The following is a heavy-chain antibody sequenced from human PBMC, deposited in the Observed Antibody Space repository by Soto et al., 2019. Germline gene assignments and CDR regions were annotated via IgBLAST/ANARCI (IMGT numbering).Heavy chain of an antibody. J-gene: IGHJ4*02. Sequence: GSVNVSCKASGYIFTGYYMHWVRQTPGQGLEWMGWINPNSGDTNYTQKFQGWVTMTRDTSISTAYMELSRLRSDDTAVYYCSTSRISIAVAGETEYYFDYWGQGTPVTVSS. CDR3: STSRISIAVAGETEYYFDY. D-gene: IGHD6-19*01. CDR1: GYIFTGYY. V-gene: IGHV1-2*04. CDR2: INPNSGDT.